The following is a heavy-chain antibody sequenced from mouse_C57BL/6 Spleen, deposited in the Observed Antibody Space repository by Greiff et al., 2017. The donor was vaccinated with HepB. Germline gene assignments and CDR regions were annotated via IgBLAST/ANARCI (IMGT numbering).Heavy chain of an antibody. Sequence: VQLQQSGAELVKPGASVKLSCKASGYTFTEYTIHWVKQRSGQGLEWIGWFYPGSGSIKYNEKFKDKATLTADKSSSTVYMELSRLTSEDSAIYVCARHEACPYYYGSSCYDMDYWGQGTSVTVSS. CDR1: GYTFTEYT. D-gene: IGHD1-1*01. CDR3: ARHEACPYYYGSSCYDMDY. CDR2: FYPGSGSI. J-gene: IGHJ4*01. V-gene: IGHV1-62-2*01.